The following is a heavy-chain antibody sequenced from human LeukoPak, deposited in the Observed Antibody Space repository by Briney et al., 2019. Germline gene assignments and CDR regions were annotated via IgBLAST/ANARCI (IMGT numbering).Heavy chain of an antibody. CDR2: ISGSGGST. V-gene: IGHV3-23*01. D-gene: IGHD3-3*01. CDR3: AKVAPVFGVVIGWFDP. J-gene: IGHJ5*02. CDR1: GFTFSSYA. Sequence: PGGSLRLSCAASGFTFSSYAMSWLRQAPGKGLEWVSAISGSGGSTYYADSVKGRFTISRDNSKNTLYLQMNSLRAEDTAVYYCAKVAPVFGVVIGWFDPWGQGTLDTVSS.